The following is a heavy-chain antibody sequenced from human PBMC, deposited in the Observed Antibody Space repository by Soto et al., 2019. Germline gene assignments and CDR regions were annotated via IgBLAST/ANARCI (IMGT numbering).Heavy chain of an antibody. CDR1: GYTFTSYD. D-gene: IGHD1-26*01. Sequence: QVQLVQSGAEVRKPGASVKVSCKASGYTFTSYDIAWVRQATGQGLEWMGWMNPNSANTGYAQKFQGRVTMTRDTSISTAYMELNSRTSEDTAVYYCARAIRDQLLSDYWGQGTLVTVSS. J-gene: IGHJ4*02. CDR3: ARAIRDQLLSDY. CDR2: MNPNSANT. V-gene: IGHV1-8*01.